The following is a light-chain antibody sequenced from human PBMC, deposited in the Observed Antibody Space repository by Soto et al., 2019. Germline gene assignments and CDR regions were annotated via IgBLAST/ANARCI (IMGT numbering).Light chain of an antibody. CDR2: GAS. Sequence: EIVLTQSPATLSLSPGERATLSCRASQSVSSNLAWYQLKPGQAPRLLIYGASTRATGIPARFSGSGSGTEFTLTISSLQPEDFAVYYCQQYNDWPPFGQGTKVDIK. CDR3: QQYNDWPP. V-gene: IGKV3-15*01. CDR1: QSVSSN. J-gene: IGKJ1*01.